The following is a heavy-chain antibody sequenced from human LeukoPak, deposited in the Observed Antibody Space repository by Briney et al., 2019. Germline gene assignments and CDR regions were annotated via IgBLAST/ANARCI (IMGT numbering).Heavy chain of an antibody. D-gene: IGHD2-2*02. V-gene: IGHV4-30-2*01. Sequence: SETLSLTCTVSGDSISSGGYYWSWIRQPAGKGLEWIGYIYHSGSTYYNPSLKSRVTISVDRSKNQFSLKLSSVTAADTAVYYCARVRGDYCSSTSCYRRYYYMDVWGKGTTVTVSS. CDR3: ARVRGDYCSSTSCYRRYYYMDV. CDR2: IYHSGST. CDR1: GDSISSGGYY. J-gene: IGHJ6*03.